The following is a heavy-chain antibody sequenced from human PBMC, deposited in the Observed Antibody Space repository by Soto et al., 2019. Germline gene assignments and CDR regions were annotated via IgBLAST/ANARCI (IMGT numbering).Heavy chain of an antibody. CDR1: GFTFGSYG. Sequence: PGGSLRLSCAASGFTFGSYGMHWVRQAPGKGLEWVAVISYDGSNKYYADSVKGRFTISRDNSKNTLYLQMNSLRAEDTAVYYCAKDIVVVPAAIPHYYGMDVWGQGTTVTVSS. D-gene: IGHD2-2*02. CDR3: AKDIVVVPAAIPHYYGMDV. J-gene: IGHJ6*02. V-gene: IGHV3-30*18. CDR2: ISYDGSNK.